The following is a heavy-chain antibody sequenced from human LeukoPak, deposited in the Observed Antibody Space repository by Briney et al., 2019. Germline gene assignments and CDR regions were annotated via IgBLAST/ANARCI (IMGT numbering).Heavy chain of an antibody. J-gene: IGHJ4*02. CDR2: IYHSGST. CDR1: GGSISSGGYS. Sequence: PSETLSLTCAVSGGSISSGGYSWSWIRQPPGKGLEWIGYIYHSGSTYYNPSLKSRVTISVDRSKNQFSLKLSSVTAADTAVYYCARVRELHGAAFDYWGQGTLVTVSS. CDR3: ARVRELHGAAFDY. D-gene: IGHD2-15*01. V-gene: IGHV4-30-2*01.